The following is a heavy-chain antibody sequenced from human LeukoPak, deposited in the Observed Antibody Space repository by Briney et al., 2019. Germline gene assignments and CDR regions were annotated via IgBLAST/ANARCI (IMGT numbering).Heavy chain of an antibody. D-gene: IGHD3-3*01. Sequence: GGSLRLSCAASGFTFNSYAMSWVRQAPGKGLEWVSGISANSTKTYYADSVKGRFTISRDNSKNTQYLQMNSLRSEDTALHYFAKSWSGTIVNGGTGDWGQGALVTVSS. CDR3: AKSWSGTIVNGGTGD. CDR2: ISANSTKT. J-gene: IGHJ4*02. V-gene: IGHV3-23*01. CDR1: GFTFNSYA.